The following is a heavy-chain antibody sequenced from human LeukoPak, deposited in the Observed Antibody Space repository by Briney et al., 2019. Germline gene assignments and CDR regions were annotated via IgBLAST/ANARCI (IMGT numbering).Heavy chain of an antibody. D-gene: IGHD6-19*01. CDR1: GGSISSGDYY. J-gene: IGHJ4*02. V-gene: IGHV4-30-4*01. CDR3: AAGPYSSGISLDY. CDR2: IYYSGST. Sequence: PSQTLSLTCTVSGGSISSGDYYWSWIRQPPGKGLEWIGYIYYSGSTYYNPSLKSRVTISVDTSKNQFSLKLGSVTAADTAVYYCAAGPYSSGISLDYWGQGTLVTVSS.